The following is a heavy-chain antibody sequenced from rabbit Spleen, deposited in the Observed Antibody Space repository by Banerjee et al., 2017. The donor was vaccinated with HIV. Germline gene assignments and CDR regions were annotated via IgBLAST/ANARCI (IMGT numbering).Heavy chain of an antibody. CDR1: GFDFSSYYM. J-gene: IGHJ4*01. V-gene: IGHV1S45*01. D-gene: IGHD4-2*01. CDR3: ARDAGSDAYIDGVFNL. Sequence: QEQLKESGGGLVQPGGSLKLSCKASGFDFSSYYMSWVRQAPGKGLEWIGCIYTGSGNTYYASWAKGRFTISKTSSTTVTLQMTSLTAADTATYFCARDAGSDAYIDGVFNLWGPGTLVTVS. CDR2: IYTGSGNT.